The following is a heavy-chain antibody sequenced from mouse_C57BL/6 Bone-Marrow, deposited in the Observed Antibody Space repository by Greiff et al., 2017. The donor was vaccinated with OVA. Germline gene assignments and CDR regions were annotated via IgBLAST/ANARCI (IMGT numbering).Heavy chain of an antibody. D-gene: IGHD1-1*01. CDR2: IYPGSGST. V-gene: IGHV1-55*01. CDR3: ARDSSTTVEAMDY. CDR1: GYTFTSYW. Sequence: QVQLQQPGAELVKPGASVKMSCKASGYTFTSYWITWVKQRPGQGLEWIGDIYPGSGSTNYNEKFKSKATLTVDTSSSTAYMQLSSLTSEDSAVYYCARDSSTTVEAMDYWGQGTSVTVSS. J-gene: IGHJ4*01.